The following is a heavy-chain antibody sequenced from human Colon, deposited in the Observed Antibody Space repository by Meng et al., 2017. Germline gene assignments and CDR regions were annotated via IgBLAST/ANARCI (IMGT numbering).Heavy chain of an antibody. CDR3: ARGYRGSTYFAY. D-gene: IGHD3-16*01. Sequence: QLQLQESGSRLVKPSQTLSLTCAVSGDSVTTTLSSWSWIRQSPGKGLEWIGNIYDNGYTYYSPSHRSRVTISVDRSNNQFSLNLNSVTAADTAVYFCARGYRGSTYFAYWGQGILVTVSS. V-gene: IGHV4-30-2*06. J-gene: IGHJ4*02. CDR1: GDSVTTTLSS. CDR2: IYDNGYT.